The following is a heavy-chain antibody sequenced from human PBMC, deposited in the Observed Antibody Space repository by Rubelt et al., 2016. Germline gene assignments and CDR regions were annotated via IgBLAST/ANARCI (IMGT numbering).Heavy chain of an antibody. CDR2: ISAYNGDT. CDR1: GYTFTSYG. Sequence: QVQLVQSGAEVKKPGASVKVSCKASGYTFTSYGIGGVRQDTGQGIEWKGWISAYNGDTNYLPKLQGRVTMTTDTSTTTAYMGLRSLRSDDTAVYYCARGGRFLESWGQGTLVTVSS. D-gene: IGHD3-3*01. CDR3: ARGGRFLES. V-gene: IGHV1-18*01. J-gene: IGHJ4*02.